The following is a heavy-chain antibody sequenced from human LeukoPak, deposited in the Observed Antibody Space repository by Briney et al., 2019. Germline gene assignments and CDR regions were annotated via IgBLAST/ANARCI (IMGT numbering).Heavy chain of an antibody. Sequence: GGSLRLSCSASGFTLGDFTMGWFGKSPGQGLEGVGFIRSKVYGGAPEHAASVAARFTISRDDSTSIAYLQMNSVQAEDTAVYYCARGSGRYVMVDWWGQGTLVTVSS. J-gene: IGHJ4*02. V-gene: IGHV3-49*03. CDR3: ARGSGRYVMVDW. D-gene: IGHD6-19*01. CDR2: IRSKVYGGAP. CDR1: GFTLGDFT.